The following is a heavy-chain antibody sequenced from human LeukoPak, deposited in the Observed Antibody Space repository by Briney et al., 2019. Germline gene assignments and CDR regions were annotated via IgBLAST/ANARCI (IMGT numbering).Heavy chain of an antibody. Sequence: SETLSLTCTVSGGSVSSGSYYWSWIRQPPGKGLEWIGYIYYSGSTNYNPSLKSRVTISVDTSKNQFSLKLSSVTAAGTAVYYCARMVNWGSGSHFDYWGQGTLVTVSS. J-gene: IGHJ4*02. V-gene: IGHV4-61*01. CDR2: IYYSGST. CDR1: GGSVSSGSYY. CDR3: ARMVNWGSGSHFDY. D-gene: IGHD3-16*01.